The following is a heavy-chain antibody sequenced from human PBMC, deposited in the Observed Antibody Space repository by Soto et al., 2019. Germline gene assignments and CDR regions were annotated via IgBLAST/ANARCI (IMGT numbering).Heavy chain of an antibody. V-gene: IGHV3-30*18. CDR3: AKVAASSWHANWFAP. J-gene: IGHJ5*02. D-gene: IGHD6-13*01. Sequence: GGSLRLSCKASGFYFIGTGMHWVRQAPGKGLEWVAVISYDENTKDYGDSVKGRFTVSRDNSNNTLYLKMHSLTSDDTAVYYCAKVAASSWHANWFAPWGQGTLVTVSS. CDR1: GFYFIGTG. CDR2: ISYDENTK.